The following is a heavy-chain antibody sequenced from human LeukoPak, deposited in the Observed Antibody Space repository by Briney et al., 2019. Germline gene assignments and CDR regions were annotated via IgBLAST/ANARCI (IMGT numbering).Heavy chain of an antibody. D-gene: IGHD6-19*01. CDR1: GGTFSSYA. J-gene: IGHJ1*01. CDR3: ARDSELFPIAVAAKREYFQH. CDR2: IIPTFGTA. Sequence: SVKVSCKASGGTFSSYAISWVRQAPGQGLEWMGGIIPTFGTANYAQKFQGRVTITTDESTSTAYMELSSLRSEDTAVYYCARDSELFPIAVAAKREYFQHWGQGTLVTVSS. V-gene: IGHV1-69*05.